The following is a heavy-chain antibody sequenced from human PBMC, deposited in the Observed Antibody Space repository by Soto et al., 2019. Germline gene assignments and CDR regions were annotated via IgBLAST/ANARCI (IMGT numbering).Heavy chain of an antibody. J-gene: IGHJ6*02. CDR2: INPNSGGT. CDR1: GYTFTGYY. Sequence: ASVKVSCKASGYTFTGYYMHWVRQAPGQGLEWMGWINPNSGGTNYAQKFQGRVTMTRDTSISTAYMELSRLRSDDTAVYYCARERDEAYYDILTGYSSSIYYYYGMDVWGQGTPVTVSS. D-gene: IGHD3-9*01. CDR3: ARERDEAYYDILTGYSSSIYYYYGMDV. V-gene: IGHV1-2*02.